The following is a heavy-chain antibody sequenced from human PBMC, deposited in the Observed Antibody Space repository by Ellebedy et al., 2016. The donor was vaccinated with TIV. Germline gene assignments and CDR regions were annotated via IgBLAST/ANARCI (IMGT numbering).Heavy chain of an antibody. Sequence: GGSLRLSXAASGFTFSDYYMSWIRQAPGKGLEWVSYISSSSSYTNYADSVKGRFTISRDNAKNSLYLQMNSLRAEDTAVYYCARDYSSGWYYPRATYYYYYGMDVWGQGTTVTVSS. CDR1: GFTFSDYY. J-gene: IGHJ6*02. CDR2: ISSSSSYT. D-gene: IGHD6-19*01. CDR3: ARDYSSGWYYPRATYYYYYGMDV. V-gene: IGHV3-11*06.